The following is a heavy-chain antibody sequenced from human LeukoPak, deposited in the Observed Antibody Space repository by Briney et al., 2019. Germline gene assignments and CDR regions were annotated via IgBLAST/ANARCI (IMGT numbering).Heavy chain of an antibody. CDR3: ATTKGPMRTTFDY. Sequence: ASVKVSCKASGYTFTGYYMHWVRQAPGQGLEWMGCINPNSGGTNYAQKFQGRVTMTRDTSISTAFMELSRLRSDDTAVYYCATTKGPMRTTFDYWGQGTLVIVSS. J-gene: IGHJ4*02. CDR2: INPNSGGT. V-gene: IGHV1-2*02. D-gene: IGHD1-14*01. CDR1: GYTFTGYY.